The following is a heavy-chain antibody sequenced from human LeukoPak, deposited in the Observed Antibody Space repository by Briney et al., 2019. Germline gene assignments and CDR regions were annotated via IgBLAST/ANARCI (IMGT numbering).Heavy chain of an antibody. D-gene: IGHD3-10*01. CDR2: IIPIFGTA. CDR1: GGTFSSYA. V-gene: IGHV1-69*13. CDR3: ARGSNYGSGSYLLFDY. Sequence: SVKVSCKASGGTFSSYAISWVRQAPGQGLEWMGEIIPIFGTANYAQKFQGRVTITADESTSTAYMELSSLRSEDTAVYYCARGSNYGSGSYLLFDYWGQGTLVTVSS. J-gene: IGHJ4*02.